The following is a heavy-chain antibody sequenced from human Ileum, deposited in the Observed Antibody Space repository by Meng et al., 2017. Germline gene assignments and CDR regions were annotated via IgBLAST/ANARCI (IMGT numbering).Heavy chain of an antibody. J-gene: IGHJ4*02. CDR1: GCSISGGTW. CDR2: FHPGSGA. V-gene: IGHV4-4*02. Sequence: QVQLPGPGPGLGKPSGTPSLTSAVSGCSISGGTWWSWVRQPPGKGLQWIGQFHPGSGAAYNPSLETRVPISVDTSKNQFSLELTSVTAADTAVYYCAKNGAYCLESWGQGTLVTVSS. CDR3: AKNGAYCLES. D-gene: IGHD2-21*01.